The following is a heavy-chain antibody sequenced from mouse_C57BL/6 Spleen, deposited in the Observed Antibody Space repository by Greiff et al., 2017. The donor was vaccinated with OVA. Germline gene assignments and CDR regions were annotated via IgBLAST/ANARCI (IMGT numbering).Heavy chain of an antibody. CDR1: GFTFRSYA. V-gene: IGHV5-4*01. Sequence: VKLMESGGGLVKPGGSLKLSCAASGFTFRSYAMSWVRQTPEKRLEWVATISDGGSYTYYPDNVKGRFTISRDNAKNNLYLQMSHLKSEDTAMYYCARDRTAQATDYAMDYWGQGTSVTVSS. D-gene: IGHD3-2*02. J-gene: IGHJ4*01. CDR2: ISDGGSYT. CDR3: ARDRTAQATDYAMDY.